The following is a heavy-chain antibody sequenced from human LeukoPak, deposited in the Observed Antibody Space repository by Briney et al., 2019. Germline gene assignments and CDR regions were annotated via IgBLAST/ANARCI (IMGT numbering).Heavy chain of an antibody. CDR3: VRDFWGTYDY. J-gene: IGHJ4*02. V-gene: IGHV1-8*03. CDR2: MNPNSGNT. Sequence: ASVKVSCKASGYTFTSYDINWVRQATGQGLEWMGWMNPNSGNTGYAQKFQGRVTITRNTSISTAYMELSSLRSDDTAMYYCVRDFWGTYDYWGQGTLVTVSS. D-gene: IGHD3-16*01. CDR1: GYTFTSYD.